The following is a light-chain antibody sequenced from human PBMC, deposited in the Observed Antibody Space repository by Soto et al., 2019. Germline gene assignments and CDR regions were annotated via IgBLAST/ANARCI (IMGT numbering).Light chain of an antibody. Sequence: QSALTQPASVSGSPGQSITVSCTGSSSDLGGYDYVSWYQQHPGKAPKLIIYEVNNRPSGVSNRFSASKSGNTASLTISGLQAEDEADYYCSSYTSSSTLVIFGGGTQLTVL. CDR1: SSDLGGYDY. CDR2: EVN. J-gene: IGLJ2*01. CDR3: SSYTSSSTLVI. V-gene: IGLV2-14*01.